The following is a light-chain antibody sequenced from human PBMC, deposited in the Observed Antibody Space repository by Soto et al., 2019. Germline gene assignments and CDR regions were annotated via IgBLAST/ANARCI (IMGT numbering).Light chain of an antibody. V-gene: IGLV2-14*01. CDR1: SSDIGGYNY. CDR3: SSYTSSTTLV. Sequence: QSVLTQPASVSGSPGQSITISCTGTSSDIGGYNYVSWYQQNPGKAPKLIIYDVSNRPSGVSNRFSASKSGNTASLTISGLQAEDEADYYCSSYTSSTTLVFGGGTKLTVL. J-gene: IGLJ2*01. CDR2: DVS.